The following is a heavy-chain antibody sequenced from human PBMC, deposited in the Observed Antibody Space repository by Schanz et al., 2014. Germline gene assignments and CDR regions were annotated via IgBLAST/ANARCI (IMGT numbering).Heavy chain of an antibody. J-gene: IGHJ5*02. CDR1: GYTFTGHH. Sequence: QVQLVQSGAEVKKPGASVKVSCKASGYTFTGHHMHWVRQAPGKGLEWMGWINPNSGERNYAQKFQCRVTKTSDSPINTACMWVSRRRSDDTAVYYCARDGRFVEWSALGSWGQGTLVTVSS. V-gene: IGHV1-2*02. CDR2: INPNSGER. CDR3: ARDGRFVEWSALGS. D-gene: IGHD3-3*01.